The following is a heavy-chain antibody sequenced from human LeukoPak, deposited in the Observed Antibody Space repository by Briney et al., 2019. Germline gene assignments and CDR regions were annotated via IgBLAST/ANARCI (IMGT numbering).Heavy chain of an antibody. J-gene: IGHJ4*02. D-gene: IGHD3-10*01. V-gene: IGHV3-23*01. CDR3: AKDQTRNYYGSGSYDY. CDR1: GLTFSSYA. Sequence: PGGSLRLSCAASGLTFSSYAMSWVRQAPGKGLEWVSAISGSGGSTYYADSVKGRFTISRDNSKNTLYLQMNSLRAEDTAVYYCAKDQTRNYYGSGSYDYWGQGTLVTVSS. CDR2: ISGSGGST.